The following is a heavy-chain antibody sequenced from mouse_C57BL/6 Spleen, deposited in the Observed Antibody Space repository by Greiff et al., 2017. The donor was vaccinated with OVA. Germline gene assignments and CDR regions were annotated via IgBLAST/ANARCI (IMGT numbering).Heavy chain of an antibody. CDR1: GYTFTDYY. CDR2: IYPGSGNT. V-gene: IGHV1-76*01. J-gene: IGHJ3*01. Sequence: QVQLKESGAELVRPGASVKLSCKASGYTFTDYYINWVKQRPGQGLEWIARIYPGSGNTYYNEKFKGKATLTAEKSSSTAYMQLSSLTSEDSAVYFCARWDYSNPWFAYWGQGTLVTVSA. D-gene: IGHD2-5*01. CDR3: ARWDYSNPWFAY.